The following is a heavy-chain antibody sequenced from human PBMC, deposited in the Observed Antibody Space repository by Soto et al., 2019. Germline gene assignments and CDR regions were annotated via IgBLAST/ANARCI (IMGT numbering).Heavy chain of an antibody. J-gene: IGHJ4*02. CDR3: VLRRYCSGGSCYSD. CDR2: IYWDVDK. D-gene: IGHD2-15*01. V-gene: IGHV2-5*02. Sequence: QITLKESGPTLVKPSQTLTLTCTFSEFSLSSSGVSVGWIRQPPGKAPEWLALIYWDVDKRSSPSLKSRLTNTKDTSKNQLAHTMTNMDPVDTATYYCVLRRYCSGGSCYSDWGQGTLVTVSS. CDR1: EFSLSSSGVS.